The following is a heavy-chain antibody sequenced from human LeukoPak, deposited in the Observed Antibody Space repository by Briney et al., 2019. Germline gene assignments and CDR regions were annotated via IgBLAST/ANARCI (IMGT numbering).Heavy chain of an antibody. Sequence: SETLSLTCTVSGGSISSYYWSWIRQPPGKGLEWIGYIYYSGSTNYNPSLKSRVTISVDTSKNQFSLKLSSVTAADTAVYYCARHYVRDYYDSSGYYPDAFDIWGQGTMVTVSS. CDR1: GGSISSYY. CDR2: IYYSGST. D-gene: IGHD3-22*01. V-gene: IGHV4-59*08. J-gene: IGHJ3*02. CDR3: ARHYVRDYYDSSGYYPDAFDI.